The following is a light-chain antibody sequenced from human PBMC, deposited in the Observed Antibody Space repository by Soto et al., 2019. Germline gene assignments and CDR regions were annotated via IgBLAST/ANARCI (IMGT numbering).Light chain of an antibody. CDR3: QKYNSAPPFT. CDR2: KAS. Sequence: DIQMTQSPSTLSGSVGDRVTITCRASQTISSWLAWYQQKPGKAPKLLIYKASTLKSGVPSRFSGSGSGTEFTLTISSLQPDDFATYYCQKYNSAPPFTFGPGTKVDIK. V-gene: IGKV1-5*03. J-gene: IGKJ3*01. CDR1: QTISSW.